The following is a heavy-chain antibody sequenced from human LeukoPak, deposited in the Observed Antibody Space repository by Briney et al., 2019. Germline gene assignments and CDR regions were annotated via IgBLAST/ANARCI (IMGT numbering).Heavy chain of an antibody. CDR1: GFTFSSYP. CDR3: AKIPDVLLWFGELKEGTDFDY. J-gene: IGHJ4*02. D-gene: IGHD3-10*01. V-gene: IGHV3-23*01. Sequence: GRSLRLSCAASGFTFSSYPMHWVRQAPGKGLEWVSAISGSGGSTYYADSVKGRFTISRDNSKNTLYLQMNSLRAEDTAVYYCAKIPDVLLWFGELKEGTDFDYWGQGTLVTVSS. CDR2: ISGSGGST.